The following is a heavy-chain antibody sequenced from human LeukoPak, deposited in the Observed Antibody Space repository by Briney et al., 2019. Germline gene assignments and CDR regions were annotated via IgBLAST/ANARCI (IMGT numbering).Heavy chain of an antibody. CDR1: VYTLTKNW. CDR2: IYPGDSDT. Sequence: LGESLKISGKTIVYTLTKNWIAWVRQLPGKGREWMGIIYPGDSDTRYSPSFRGQVTISVDRSISTAYLQWSGLKASDSAMYYCARHKGVETARLNYPYYGLDVWGRGTTVIVSS. CDR3: ARHKGVETARLNYPYYGLDV. D-gene: IGHD2-8*01. J-gene: IGHJ6*02. V-gene: IGHV5-51*01.